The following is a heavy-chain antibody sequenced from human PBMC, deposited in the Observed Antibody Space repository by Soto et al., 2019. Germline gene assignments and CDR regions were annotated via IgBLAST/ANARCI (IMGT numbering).Heavy chain of an antibody. V-gene: IGHV4-34*02. CDR2: VTHSGST. D-gene: IGHD2-21*01. CDR3: ARGHIPVYGPVPDYFDS. Sequence: QVHLQQWGAGLLKPSETLSLTCGVYGGSLRGSYWSWIRQPPGKALEWLGKVTHSGSTTFNPSLKSRVSVSEDTSDNQFSLKLTAVTAAETAVYYCARGHIPVYGPVPDYFDSWGQGTLVTVSS. CDR1: GGSLRGSY. J-gene: IGHJ4*02.